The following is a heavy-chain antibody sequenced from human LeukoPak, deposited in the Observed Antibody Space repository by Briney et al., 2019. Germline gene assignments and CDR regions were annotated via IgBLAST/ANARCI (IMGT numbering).Heavy chain of an antibody. Sequence: SETLSLTCTVSGVSISSSNSYWGWIRQPPGKGLEWIGSIYYSGSTYYNPSLKSRVTISEDTSKNQFSLKLTSLTAADTAVYYCARAIHREYPFDYWGQGTLVTVSS. CDR3: ARAIHREYPFDY. D-gene: IGHD2/OR15-2a*01. V-gene: IGHV4-39*07. J-gene: IGHJ4*02. CDR1: GVSISSSNSY. CDR2: IYYSGST.